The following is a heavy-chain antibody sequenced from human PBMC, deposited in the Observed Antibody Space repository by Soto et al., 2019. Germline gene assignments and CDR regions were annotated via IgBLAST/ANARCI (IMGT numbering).Heavy chain of an antibody. CDR1: GFTFSSYA. V-gene: IGHV3-30-3*01. CDR2: ISYDGSNK. Sequence: SGGSLRLSCAASGFTFSSYAMHWVRQAPGKGLEWVAVISYDGSNKYYADSVKGRFTISRDNSKNTLYLQMNSLRAEDTAVYYVQSEGMDVWGQGTTVTVSS. D-gene: IGHD6-19*01. CDR3: QSEGMDV. J-gene: IGHJ6*02.